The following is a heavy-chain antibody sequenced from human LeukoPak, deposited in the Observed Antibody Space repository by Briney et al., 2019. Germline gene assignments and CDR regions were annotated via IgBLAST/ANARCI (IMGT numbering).Heavy chain of an antibody. CDR1: GFTFSSYA. CDR2: ISGSGGST. J-gene: IGHJ6*02. Sequence: QSGGSLRLSCAASGFTFSSYAMSWVRQAPGKGLEWVSAISGSGGSTYYADSVKGRFTISRDNSKNTLYLQMNSLRAEDTAVYYCARDLSVRSGYSLHGMDVWGQGTTVTVSS. V-gene: IGHV3-23*01. CDR3: ARDLSVRSGYSLHGMDV. D-gene: IGHD3-22*01.